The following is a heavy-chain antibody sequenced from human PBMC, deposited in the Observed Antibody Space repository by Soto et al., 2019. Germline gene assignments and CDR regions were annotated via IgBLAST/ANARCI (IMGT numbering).Heavy chain of an antibody. CDR3: GRGVSAGVDY. CDR1: GYSFTSLD. CDR2: MQPSTGRT. J-gene: IGHJ4*02. V-gene: IGHV1-8*01. D-gene: IGHD1-26*01. Sequence: QVQLVQSGAEVREPGASVKVSCKASGYSFTSLDINWVRQTAGQGLEWMGWMQPSTGRTGYAQKFQGRVTMTRDTSINTAYVALTTPTSDDTAFYYCGRGVSAGVDYWGQVTLVTVSS.